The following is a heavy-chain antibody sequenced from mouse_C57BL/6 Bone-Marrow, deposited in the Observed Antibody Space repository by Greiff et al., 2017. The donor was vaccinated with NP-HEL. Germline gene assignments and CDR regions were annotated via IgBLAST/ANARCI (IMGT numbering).Heavy chain of an antibody. D-gene: IGHD2-2*01. J-gene: IGHJ4*01. V-gene: IGHV5-12*01. CDR1: GFTFSDYY. CDR2: ISTGGGST. CDR3: ARDGYGDLDY. Sequence: EVQRVESGGGLVQPGGSLKLSCAASGFTFSDYYMHWVRQTPEQRLEWVAYISTGGGSTNYPDKLKGRFTISRDNAKSTLYLQMSRLKSEDTAMYYCARDGYGDLDYWGQGTSVTVSS.